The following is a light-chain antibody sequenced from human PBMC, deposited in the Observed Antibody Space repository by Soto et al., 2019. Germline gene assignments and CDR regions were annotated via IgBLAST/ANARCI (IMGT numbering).Light chain of an antibody. V-gene: IGKV1-5*03. CDR2: KAS. J-gene: IGKJ1*01. CDR3: QHYNSYSEA. Sequence: IQMTQSPSTLSLSLGDRVSITCRASHTISSWLAWYQQKPGKAPKLRIYKASTLKSGVPSSFSGSGSGTEFTLTISSLQPDDFATYYCQHYNSYSEAFGQGTKVDIK. CDR1: HTISSW.